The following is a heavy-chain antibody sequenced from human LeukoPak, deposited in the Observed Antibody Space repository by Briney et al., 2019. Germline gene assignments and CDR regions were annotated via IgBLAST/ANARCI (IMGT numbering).Heavy chain of an antibody. V-gene: IGHV3-9*01. D-gene: IGHD6-13*01. Sequence: GRSLRLSCAASGFTFDDYAMHWVRQAPGKGLEWVSGISWNSGSIGYAESVKGRFTISRDNAKNSLYLQMNSLRAEDTALYYCAKDIGGYSSSPDYWGQGTLVTVSS. CDR3: AKDIGGYSSSPDY. CDR2: ISWNSGSI. J-gene: IGHJ4*02. CDR1: GFTFDDYA.